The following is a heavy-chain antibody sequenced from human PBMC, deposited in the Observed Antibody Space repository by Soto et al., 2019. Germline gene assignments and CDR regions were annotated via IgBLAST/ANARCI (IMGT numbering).Heavy chain of an antibody. D-gene: IGHD1-1*01. CDR3: ARMATYGTLNWFDP. J-gene: IGHJ5*02. V-gene: IGHV1-8*01. CDR2: MNPNSANT. Sequence: GASVKVSFKASGYAFVDYDISWVRQAPGQGLEWMGWMNPNSANTGYAQKFQGRVSMTRDMSISTAYMELSRLRPEDTAIYYCARMATYGTLNWFDPWGQGALVTVSS. CDR1: GYAFVDYD.